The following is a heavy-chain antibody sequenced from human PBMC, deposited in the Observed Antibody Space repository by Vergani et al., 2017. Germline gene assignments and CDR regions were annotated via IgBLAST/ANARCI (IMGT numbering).Heavy chain of an antibody. CDR3: ARGGSSSWYHWFDP. D-gene: IGHD6-13*01. CDR2: INHSGST. CDR1: GGSISSGSYY. J-gene: IGHJ5*02. Sequence: QVQLQESGPGLVKPSQTLSLTCTVSGGSISSGSYYWSWIRQPAGKGLEWIGEINHSGSTNYNPSLKSRVTISVDTSKNQFSLKLSSVTAADTAVYYCARGGSSSWYHWFDPWDQGTLVTVSS. V-gene: IGHV4-61*02.